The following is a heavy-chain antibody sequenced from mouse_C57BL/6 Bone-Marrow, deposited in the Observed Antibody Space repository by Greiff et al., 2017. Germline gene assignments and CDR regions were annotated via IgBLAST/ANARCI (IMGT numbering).Heavy chain of an antibody. J-gene: IGHJ3*01. D-gene: IGHD1-1*01. CDR3: ARSPHHYYGTPSWFAY. V-gene: IGHV1-81*01. Sequence: QVQLQQSGAELARPGASVKLSCKASGYTFTSYGISWVKQRTGQGLEWIGEIYPRSGNTYYNEKFKGKATLTADKSSSTAYMALRSLTSEDSAVYFCARSPHHYYGTPSWFAYWGQGTLVTVSA. CDR1: GYTFTSYG. CDR2: IYPRSGNT.